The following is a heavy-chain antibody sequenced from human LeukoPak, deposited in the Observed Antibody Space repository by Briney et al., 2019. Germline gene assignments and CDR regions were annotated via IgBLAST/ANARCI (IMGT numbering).Heavy chain of an antibody. CDR2: TNPKSGYT. J-gene: IGHJ3*01. CDR1: SYTFTSYD. CDR3: ARGLPGIAVAGL. Sequence: ASVKVSCKASSYTFTSYDINWVRQATGQGLEWMGWTNPKSGYTGYAQKFQGRLSMTRNTSISTAYMELSSLRSEDTAVYYCARGLPGIAVAGLWGQGTRVTVSS. D-gene: IGHD6-19*01. V-gene: IGHV1-8*01.